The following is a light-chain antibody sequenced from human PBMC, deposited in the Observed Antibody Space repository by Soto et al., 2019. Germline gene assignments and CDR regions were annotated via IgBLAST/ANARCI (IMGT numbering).Light chain of an antibody. CDR2: EGI. CDR3: CSYAGSGTDNYV. V-gene: IGLV2-23*01. CDR1: SGDIGSYNR. Sequence: QSVLTQPASVSGSPGQSITLSCPGTSGDIGSYNRVSWYQQHPGKAPKLIIYEGIKRPSGVSNRLSGSESGNTAFLTNPELLAEDEADYYCCSYAGSGTDNYVFGSGTKVTVL. J-gene: IGLJ1*01.